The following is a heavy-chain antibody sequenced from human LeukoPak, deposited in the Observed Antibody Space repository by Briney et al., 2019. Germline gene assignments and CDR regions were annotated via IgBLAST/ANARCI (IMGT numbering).Heavy chain of an antibody. CDR3: ARDPPPVGGSSLAFDI. J-gene: IGHJ3*02. Sequence: ASVKVSCKASGYTFTGYYMHWVRQAPGQGLEWMGWINPNSGGTNYAQKFQGRVTMTRDTSISTAYMELSRLRSEDTAVYYCARDPPPVGGSSLAFDIWGQGTMVTVSS. D-gene: IGHD3-10*01. CDR1: GYTFTGYY. CDR2: INPNSGGT. V-gene: IGHV1-2*02.